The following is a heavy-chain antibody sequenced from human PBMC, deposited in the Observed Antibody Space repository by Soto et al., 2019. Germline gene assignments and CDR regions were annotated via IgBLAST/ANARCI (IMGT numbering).Heavy chain of an antibody. CDR3: GRESGETWDYEAS. Sequence: NPSETLPLTCTVSGGSISSYRWSWIRQPAGKGLEWIGRLNTYGNTHYNPSLKSRVTVSVDTSRNQFFLTLRSVTAADSAVYHCGRESGETWDYEASWGQGTPVTVSS. D-gene: IGHD1-7*01. CDR2: LNTYGNT. V-gene: IGHV4-4*07. J-gene: IGHJ5*02. CDR1: GGSISSYR.